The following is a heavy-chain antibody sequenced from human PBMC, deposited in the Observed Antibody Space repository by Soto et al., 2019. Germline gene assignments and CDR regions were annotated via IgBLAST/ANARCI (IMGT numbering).Heavy chain of an antibody. CDR1: GGSISSNDW. CDR3: ASRDPGTSVDY. V-gene: IGHV4-4*02. J-gene: IGHJ4*02. D-gene: IGHD1-7*01. Sequence: SEPLSLTCTVSGGSISSNDWWTWVRQPPGQGLEWIGEIYRTGSTNYNPSLKSRVTISLDKSEKQISLKVTSLTAADTAVYYCASRDPGTSVDYWGQGTLVTVSS. CDR2: IYRTGST.